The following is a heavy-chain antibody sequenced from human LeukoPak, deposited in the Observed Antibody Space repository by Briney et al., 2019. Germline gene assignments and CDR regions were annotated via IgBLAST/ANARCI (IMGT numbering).Heavy chain of an antibody. CDR2: IFYSGST. CDR1: GGSISSYY. D-gene: IGHD6-6*01. V-gene: IGHV4-59*12. Sequence: SETLSLTCTVSGGSISSYYWSWIRQPPGKGLEWIGWIFYSGSTNYNPSLKSRVTISVDTSKNQFSLKVSSVTAADTAVYYCARRIAARPRGYWFDPWGQGTLVTVSS. J-gene: IGHJ5*02. CDR3: ARRIAARPRGYWFDP.